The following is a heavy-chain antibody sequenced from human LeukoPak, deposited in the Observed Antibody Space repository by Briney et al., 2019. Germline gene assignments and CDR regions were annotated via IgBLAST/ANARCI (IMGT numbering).Heavy chain of an antibody. D-gene: IGHD6-19*01. CDR2: ISSSSSYI. CDR3: ARDGVAVAGLPFRYYGMDV. CDR1: GFTFSSYS. Sequence: GGSLRLSCAASGFTFSSYSMNWVRQAPGKGLEWVSSISSSSSYIYYADSVKGRFTISRDNAKNSLYLQMNSLRAEDTAVYYCARDGVAVAGLPFRYYGMDVWGQGTTVTVSS. V-gene: IGHV3-21*04. J-gene: IGHJ6*02.